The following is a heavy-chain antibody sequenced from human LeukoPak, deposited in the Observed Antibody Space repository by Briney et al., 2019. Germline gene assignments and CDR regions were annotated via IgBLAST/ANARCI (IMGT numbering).Heavy chain of an antibody. D-gene: IGHD3-22*01. Sequence: ASVTVSCNVSGCTLTVLSMHWVREAPGKGLEWVGGFDPEDGETSYAQKFQGRVTMTDDTSTDTAYMELSSLRSEDTAVYYCATSVQRITMIVVYFDYWGQGTLVTVSS. CDR3: ATSVQRITMIVVYFDY. V-gene: IGHV1-24*01. J-gene: IGHJ4*02. CDR2: FDPEDGET. CDR1: GCTLTVLS.